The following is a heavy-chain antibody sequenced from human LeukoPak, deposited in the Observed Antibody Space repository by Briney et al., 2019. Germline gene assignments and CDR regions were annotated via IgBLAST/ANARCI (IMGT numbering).Heavy chain of an antibody. CDR1: GFSFSTYW. CDR2: IKGDGSEI. J-gene: IGHJ4*02. CDR3: AREGLPYSGDH. V-gene: IGHV3-7*01. D-gene: IGHD4-11*01. Sequence: PGGSLRLSCAASGFSFSTYWMRSARQTPGKGLEWVANIKGDGSEINYVDSVKGRFTFSRDNAKNSLSLQMNSLTADDTGVYYCAREGLPYSGDHWGQGTLVTVSS.